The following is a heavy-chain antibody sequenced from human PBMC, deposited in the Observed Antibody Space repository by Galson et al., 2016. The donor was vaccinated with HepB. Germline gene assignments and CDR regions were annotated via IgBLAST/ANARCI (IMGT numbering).Heavy chain of an antibody. CDR3: ARIITIFGGDG. CDR2: MNPNSGNT. D-gene: IGHD3-3*01. Sequence: SVKVSCKASGYTFTSYEINWVRQATGQGLEWMGWMNPNSGNTGYAQKFQGRVTMTRDTSISTAYMELRSLRSDDTAVYYCARIITIFGGDGWGQGPTVTVPS. J-gene: IGHJ6*02. V-gene: IGHV1-8*01. CDR1: GYTFTSYE.